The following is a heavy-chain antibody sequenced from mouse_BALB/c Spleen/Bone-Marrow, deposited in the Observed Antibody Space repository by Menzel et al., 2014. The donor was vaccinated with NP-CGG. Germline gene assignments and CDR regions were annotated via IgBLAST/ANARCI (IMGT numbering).Heavy chain of an antibody. Sequence: EVKLVESGGGLVQPGGSLRLSCATSGFTFTDYYMSWVRQPPGKALEWLGFIRTKANGYTTEYSASVKGRFTISRDNSQSILYLQMNTLRAEDSATYYCARGRGLTYFDYWGQGTTLTVSS. D-gene: IGHD2-4*01. J-gene: IGHJ2*01. V-gene: IGHV7-3*02. CDR2: IRTKANGYTT. CDR1: GFTFTDYY. CDR3: ARGRGLTYFDY.